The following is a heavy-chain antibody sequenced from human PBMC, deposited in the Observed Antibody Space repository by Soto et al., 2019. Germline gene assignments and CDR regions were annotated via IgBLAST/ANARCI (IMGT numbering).Heavy chain of an antibody. J-gene: IGHJ3*02. CDR1: GFAFCNYP. Sequence: EVRLLQSGGGLVQPGGCLRLSCAGSGFAFCNYPMAWVRQTPGKGLEGSSTISSTGGITDYEDSVKGRFTISIDYSKDTVHLQMTSLRAEDTAVDYCAKDRTMARGVRAFDIWGQGTIVNISS. CDR2: ISSTGGIT. D-gene: IGHD3-10*01. CDR3: AKDRTMARGVRAFDI. V-gene: IGHV3-23*01.